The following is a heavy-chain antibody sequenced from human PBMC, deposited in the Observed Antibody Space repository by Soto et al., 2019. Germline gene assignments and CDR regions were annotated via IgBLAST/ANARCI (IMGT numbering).Heavy chain of an antibody. CDR2: IGTAGDT. D-gene: IGHD6-6*01. CDR3: ARGSGSSESFDC. V-gene: IGHV3-13*01. Sequence: LRLSCAASGFTFSSYDMHWVRQATGKGLEWVSAIGTAGDTYYPGSVKGRFTISRENAKNSLYLQMNSLRAGDTAVYYCARGSGSSESFDCWGQGTLVTVSS. J-gene: IGHJ4*02. CDR1: GFTFSSYD.